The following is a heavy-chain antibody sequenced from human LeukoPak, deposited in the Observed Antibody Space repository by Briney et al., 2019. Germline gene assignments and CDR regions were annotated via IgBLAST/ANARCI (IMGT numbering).Heavy chain of an antibody. CDR3: AKKGLAAPGTPYFDH. CDR2: VTNNGGST. Sequence: GGSLRLSCAVSGFTFNNYGMNWVRQAPGKGLEWVSSVTNNGGSTSYADPVKGRFTISRDNSKNTVYLQMNSLRVDDTAVYYCAKKGLAAPGTPYFDHWGQGILVTVSS. J-gene: IGHJ4*02. V-gene: IGHV3-23*01. CDR1: GFTFNNYG. D-gene: IGHD6-13*01.